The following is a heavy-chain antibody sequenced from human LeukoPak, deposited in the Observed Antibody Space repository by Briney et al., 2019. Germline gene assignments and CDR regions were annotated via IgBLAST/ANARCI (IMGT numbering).Heavy chain of an antibody. D-gene: IGHD2-2*01. J-gene: IGHJ3*02. V-gene: IGHV4-38-2*01. CDR3: ARPQGATAMVAFGI. CDR2: IYYSGST. Sequence: SETLSLTCAVSGYSISSGYYWGWIRQPPGKGLEWIGSIYYSGSTFYNPSLKSRVTISADTSKNQFSLTLSSVTAADTAVYYCARPQGATAMVAFGIWGQGTMVTVSS. CDR1: GYSISSGYY.